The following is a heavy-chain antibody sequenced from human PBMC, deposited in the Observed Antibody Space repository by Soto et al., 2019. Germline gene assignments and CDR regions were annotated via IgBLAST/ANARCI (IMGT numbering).Heavy chain of an antibody. Sequence: PSETLSLTCTVSGDSISSYFWSWIRQPAGKGLEWIGRVHTSGSTTYNPSLKSRVTMSVDTSKSQFSLKLTSVTAADTAVYYCAREKAMASTGWRDSWAQGTLVTFAS. J-gene: IGHJ5*01. V-gene: IGHV4-4*07. CDR3: AREKAMASTGWRDS. CDR1: GDSISSYF. CDR2: VHTSGST. D-gene: IGHD6-19*01.